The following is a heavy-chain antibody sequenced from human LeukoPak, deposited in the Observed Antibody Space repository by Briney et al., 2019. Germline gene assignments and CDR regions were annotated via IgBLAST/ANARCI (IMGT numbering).Heavy chain of an antibody. CDR2: INWNGGST. CDR1: EFSVGSNY. D-gene: IGHD2-21*02. CDR3: ARDGGYCGGDCYSMSLSAQPTHNWFDP. J-gene: IGHJ5*02. Sequence: GGSLRLSCAASEFSVGSNYMTWVRQAPGKGLEWVSGINWNGGSTGYADSVKGRFTISRDNAKNSLYLQMNSLRAEDTALYYCARDGGYCGGDCYSMSLSAQPTHNWFDPWGQGTLVTVSS. V-gene: IGHV3-20*04.